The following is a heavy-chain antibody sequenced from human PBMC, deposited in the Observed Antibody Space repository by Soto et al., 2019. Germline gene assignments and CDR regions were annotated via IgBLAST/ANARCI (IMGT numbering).Heavy chain of an antibody. CDR1: GGTFSSYA. Sequence: QVQLVQSGAEVKKPGSSVKVSCKASGGTFSSYAISWVRQAPGQGLEWMGWIIPISGTANYAQKFQGRVTITADEATSTAYMELSSLRSEDTAVYYCARSQGSSTSLEIYYYYSYGMDVWGQGTTVTVSS. D-gene: IGHD2-2*01. CDR2: IIPISGTA. V-gene: IGHV1-69*01. J-gene: IGHJ6*02. CDR3: ARSQGSSTSLEIYYYYSYGMDV.